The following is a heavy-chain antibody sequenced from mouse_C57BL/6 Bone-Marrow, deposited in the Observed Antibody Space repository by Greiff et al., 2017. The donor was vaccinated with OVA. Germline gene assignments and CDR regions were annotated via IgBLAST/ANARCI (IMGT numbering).Heavy chain of an antibody. D-gene: IGHD1-1*01. CDR3: ARGSSYYFDY. Sequence: LVEPGASVKISCKASGYAFSSSWMNWVKQRPGKGLEWIGRIYPGDGDTNYNGKFKGKATLTADKSSSTAYMQLSSLTSEDSAVYFCARGSSYYFDYWGQGTTLTVSS. CDR1: GYAFSSSW. J-gene: IGHJ2*01. CDR2: IYPGDGDT. V-gene: IGHV1-82*01.